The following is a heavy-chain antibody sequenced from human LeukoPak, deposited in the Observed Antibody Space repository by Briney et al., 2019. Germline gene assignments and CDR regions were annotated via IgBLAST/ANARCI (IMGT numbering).Heavy chain of an antibody. CDR2: TYYRSTWYN. V-gene: IGHV6-1*01. Sequence: SQTFSLTCAISGDSVSSNRVTWNWIRQSPSRGLELLGRTYYRSTWYNDYAVSVRGRITVNPDTSKNQFSLHLNSVTPEDTAVYYCARRLTQYDCFDPWGQGILVTVSS. CDR3: ARRLTQYDCFDP. D-gene: IGHD2-2*01. J-gene: IGHJ5*02. CDR1: GDSVSSNRVT.